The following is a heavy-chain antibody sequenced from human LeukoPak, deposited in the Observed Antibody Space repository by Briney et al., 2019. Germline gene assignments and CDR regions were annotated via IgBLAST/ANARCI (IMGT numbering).Heavy chain of an antibody. J-gene: IGHJ4*02. Sequence: GGSLRLSCAASGFTVSSNYMSWVRQAPGKGLEWVSVIYSGGKTNYADSVKGRFTISRDNSKNTLYLQMNSLRAEDTAVYYCAKDLGAVAIGFPKYYFDYWGQGTLVTVSS. CDR2: IYSGGKT. V-gene: IGHV3-53*01. D-gene: IGHD6-19*01. CDR1: GFTVSSNY. CDR3: AKDLGAVAIGFPKYYFDY.